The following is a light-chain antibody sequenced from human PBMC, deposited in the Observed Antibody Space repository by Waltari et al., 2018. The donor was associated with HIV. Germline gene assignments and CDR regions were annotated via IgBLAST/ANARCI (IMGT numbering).Light chain of an antibody. CDR3: AARDDSLNVWV. J-gene: IGLJ3*02. V-gene: IGLV1-44*01. Sequence: QSFLTQPPSASGTPGRRVVISCSGNTSNVGSNPVNWYRQVPGTAPKLLMFRNNQRPSGVTDRFSGSKSGTSASLAIKGLQSEDGADYYCAARDDSLNVWVFGGGTKLTVL. CDR1: TSNVGSNP. CDR2: RNN.